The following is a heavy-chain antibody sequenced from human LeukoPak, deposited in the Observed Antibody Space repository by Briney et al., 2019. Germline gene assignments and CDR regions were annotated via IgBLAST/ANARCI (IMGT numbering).Heavy chain of an antibody. CDR1: GYTFTGYY. Sequence: ASMKVSCKASGYTFTGYYMHWVRQAPGQGLEWMGRINPNSGGTNYAQKFQGRVTMTRDTSISTAYMELSRLRSDDTAVYYCARDRDVLLWFGDTYYFDYWGQGTLVTVSS. CDR3: ARDRDVLLWFGDTYYFDY. J-gene: IGHJ4*02. D-gene: IGHD3-10*01. CDR2: INPNSGGT. V-gene: IGHV1-2*06.